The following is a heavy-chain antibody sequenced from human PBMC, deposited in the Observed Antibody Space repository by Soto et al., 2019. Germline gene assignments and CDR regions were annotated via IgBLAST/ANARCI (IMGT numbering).Heavy chain of an antibody. CDR3: ARERGRDGFPYYYYGMDV. CDR1: GFTFSSYS. V-gene: IGHV3-21*01. CDR2: ISSSSSYI. J-gene: IGHJ6*02. D-gene: IGHD2-15*01. Sequence: PGGSLRLSCAASGFTFSSYSMNWVRQAPGKGLEWVSSISSSSSYIYYADSVKGRFTISRDNAKNSLYLQMNSLRAEDTAVYYWARERGRDGFPYYYYGMDVWGQGTTVTVSS.